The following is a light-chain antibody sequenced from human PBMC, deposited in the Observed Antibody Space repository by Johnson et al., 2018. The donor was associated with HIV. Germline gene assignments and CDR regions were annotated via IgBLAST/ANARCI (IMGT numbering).Light chain of an antibody. CDR2: ENS. Sequence: QPVLTQPPSVSAAPGQKVTISCSGSSSNIGNNYVSWYQQLPGTAPKLLIYENSKRPSGIPDRFSGSKSGTSATLGITGLQTGDEADYYCGTWDSSLSAARVFGTGTKVTVL. J-gene: IGLJ1*01. V-gene: IGLV1-51*02. CDR1: SSNIGNNY. CDR3: GTWDSSLSAARV.